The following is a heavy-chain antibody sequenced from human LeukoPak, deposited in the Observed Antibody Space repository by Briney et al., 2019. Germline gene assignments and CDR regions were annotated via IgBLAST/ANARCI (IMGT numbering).Heavy chain of an antibody. D-gene: IGHD3-3*01. CDR2: IHYSGST. Sequence: SETLSLTCTLSGGSISSYYWSWIRQPPGKGLEWIGYIHYSGSTSYSPSLKSRVTISLDTSKNQFSLKLTSVTAADTAVYYCARGRSDYYDFWSGYSGHWFDPWGQGTLVTVSS. CDR1: GGSISSYY. V-gene: IGHV4-59*01. J-gene: IGHJ5*02. CDR3: ARGRSDYYDFWSGYSGHWFDP.